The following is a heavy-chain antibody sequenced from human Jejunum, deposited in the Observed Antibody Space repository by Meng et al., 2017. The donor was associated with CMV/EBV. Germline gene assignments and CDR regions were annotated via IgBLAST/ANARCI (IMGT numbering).Heavy chain of an antibody. D-gene: IGHD2/OR15-2a*01. J-gene: IGHJ5*02. CDR1: GDSVSNSDSY. CDR2: VYYNGTT. V-gene: IGHV4-31*02. Sequence: SGDSVSNSDSYWTWLRPPPGRSLEWIGYVYYNGTTHYNPSLKSRVLISVDTSKNEFSLKMTSVTAADTAKYYCARENSRRDPNSFDPWGQGTLVTVSS. CDR3: ARENSRRDPNSFDP.